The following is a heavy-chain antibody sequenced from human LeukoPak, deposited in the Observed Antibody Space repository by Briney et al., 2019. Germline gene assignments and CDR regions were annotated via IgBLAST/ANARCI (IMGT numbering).Heavy chain of an antibody. CDR3: AKGGRDIVVVPARSYFDY. V-gene: IGHV3-21*01. J-gene: IGHJ4*02. CDR2: ISSSSRYI. D-gene: IGHD2-2*01. CDR1: GFTFSTYS. Sequence: GGSLRLSCSASGFTFSTYSMNWVRQAPGKGLEWVSSISSSSRYIYYADSVKGRFTISRDNAKNSLYLQMNSLRAEDTAVYYCAKGGRDIVVVPARSYFDYWGQGTLVTASS.